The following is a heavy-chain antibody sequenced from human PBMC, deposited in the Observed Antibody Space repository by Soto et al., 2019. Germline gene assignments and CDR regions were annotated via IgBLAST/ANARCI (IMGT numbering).Heavy chain of an antibody. J-gene: IGHJ6*03. Sequence: EVQLVESGGGLVKPGGSLRLSCAASGFAFSSYSMNWVRQAPGKGLEWVSSISSSSSYIYYADSVKGRFTISRDNAKNSLYRQMNSLRAEDTAVYYCARIGDCSGGSCYYYYYYTDVWGKGTTVTVSS. CDR3: ARIGDCSGGSCYYYYYYTDV. CDR2: ISSSSSYI. CDR1: GFAFSSYS. D-gene: IGHD2-15*01. V-gene: IGHV3-21*01.